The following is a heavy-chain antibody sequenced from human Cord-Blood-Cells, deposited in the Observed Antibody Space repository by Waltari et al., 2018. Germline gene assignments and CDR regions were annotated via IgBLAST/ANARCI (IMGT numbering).Heavy chain of an antibody. J-gene: IGHJ4*02. CDR2: IYTSGSP. D-gene: IGHD6-6*01. V-gene: IGHV4-61*09. CDR1: GGSISSGSYY. Sequence: QVQLQESGPGLVKPSQTLSLTCTVSGGSISSGSYYWSWIRPPAGKGREWIGYIYTSGSPNYHPPLRSRVTVSVDTSKNQFSLKRSSVTAADTAVYYCARETGYSSSFDYWGQGTLVTVSS. CDR3: ARETGYSSSFDY.